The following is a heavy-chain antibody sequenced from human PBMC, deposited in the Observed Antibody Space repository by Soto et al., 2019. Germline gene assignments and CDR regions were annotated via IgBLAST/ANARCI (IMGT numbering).Heavy chain of an antibody. D-gene: IGHD3-22*01. J-gene: IGHJ4*02. V-gene: IGHV3-48*02. Sequence: GGSLRLSCAASGFTFSSYSMNWVRQAPGKGLEWVSYISSSSSTIYYADSVKGRFTISRDNAKNSLYRQMNSLRDEDTAVYYCARDQADYYDSSGHYNSFDYWGQGTLVTVSS. CDR3: ARDQADYYDSSGHYNSFDY. CDR1: GFTFSSYS. CDR2: ISSSSSTI.